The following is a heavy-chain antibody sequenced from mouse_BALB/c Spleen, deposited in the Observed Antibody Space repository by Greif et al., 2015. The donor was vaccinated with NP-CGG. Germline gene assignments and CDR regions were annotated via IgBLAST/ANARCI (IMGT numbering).Heavy chain of an antibody. V-gene: IGHV1-80*01. J-gene: IGHJ2*01. CDR3: AREEVRRVDY. CDR1: GYAFSSYW. Sequence: VQLQESGAELVRPGSSVKISCKASGYAFSSYWMNWVKQRPGQGLEWIGQIYPGDGDTNYNGKFKGKATLTADKSSSTAYIQLSSLTSEDSAVYFCAREEVRRVDYWGQGTTLTVSS. D-gene: IGHD2-14*01. CDR2: IYPGDGDT.